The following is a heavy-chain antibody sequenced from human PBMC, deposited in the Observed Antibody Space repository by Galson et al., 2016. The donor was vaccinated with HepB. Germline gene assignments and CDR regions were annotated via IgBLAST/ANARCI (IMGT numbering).Heavy chain of an antibody. CDR1: GFTFSNYV. V-gene: IGHV3-23*01. CDR2: IGRAGDVI. Sequence: SLRLSCAATGFTFSNYVMSWVRQAPGKGLEWVAGIGRAGDVISYAGSVKGRFTISRDNSKNTLLLQMNSLRVEDTAVYYCAKDREDSGDYAFDSWGQGTLVTVSS. J-gene: IGHJ4*02. CDR3: AKDREDSGDYAFDS. D-gene: IGHD4-17*01.